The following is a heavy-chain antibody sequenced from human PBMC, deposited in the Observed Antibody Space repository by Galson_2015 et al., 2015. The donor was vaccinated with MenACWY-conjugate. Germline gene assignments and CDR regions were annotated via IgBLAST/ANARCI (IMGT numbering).Heavy chain of an antibody. Sequence: WSWIRQFPGKGLEWLGYIYHSDSTYYNPSLKSRVIMSKDTSKSQVSLRLSSVTAADTAVYYCARDLDYWGQGALVIVSS. CDR3: ARDLDY. J-gene: IGHJ4*02. CDR2: IYHSDST. V-gene: IGHV4-31*02.